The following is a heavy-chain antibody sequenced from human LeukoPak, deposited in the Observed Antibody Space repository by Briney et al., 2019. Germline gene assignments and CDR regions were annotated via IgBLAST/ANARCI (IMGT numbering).Heavy chain of an antibody. V-gene: IGHV3-73*01. CDR1: GFTFSSYA. J-gene: IGHJ4*02. CDR3: TRREVGATPDYFDY. D-gene: IGHD1-26*01. Sequence: PGGSLRLSCAASGFTFSSYAMSWVRQASGKGLEWAGRIRSKANNYGTTYAASVKGRFTISRDDSKNTAYLQMNSLKTEDTAMYYCTRREVGATPDYFDYWGQGTLVTVSS. CDR2: IRSKANNYGT.